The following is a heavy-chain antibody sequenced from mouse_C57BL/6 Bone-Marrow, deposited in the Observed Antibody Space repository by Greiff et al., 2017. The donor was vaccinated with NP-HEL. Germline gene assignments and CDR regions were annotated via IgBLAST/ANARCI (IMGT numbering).Heavy chain of an antibody. CDR2: ISDGGSYT. Sequence: EVQGVESGGGLVKPGGSLKLSCAASGFTFSSYAMSWVRQTPEKRLAWVATISDGGSYTYYPDNVKGRFTISRDNAKNNLYLQMSHLKSEDTAMYYCASLTFYAMDYWGQGTSVTVSS. V-gene: IGHV5-4*01. D-gene: IGHD1-3*01. CDR3: ASLTFYAMDY. J-gene: IGHJ4*01. CDR1: GFTFSSYA.